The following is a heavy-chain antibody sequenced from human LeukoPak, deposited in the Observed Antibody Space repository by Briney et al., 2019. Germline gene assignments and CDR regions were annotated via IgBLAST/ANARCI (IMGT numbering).Heavy chain of an antibody. CDR1: GGSFSGYY. Sequence: PSETLSLTCAVYGGSFSGYYWSWIRQPPGKGLEWIGEINHSGSTNYNPSLKSRVTISVDTSKNQFSLKLSSVTAADTAVYYCARGGYDFWSAFFDYWGQGTLVTVSS. CDR2: INHSGST. J-gene: IGHJ4*02. CDR3: ARGGYDFWSAFFDY. D-gene: IGHD3-3*01. V-gene: IGHV4-34*01.